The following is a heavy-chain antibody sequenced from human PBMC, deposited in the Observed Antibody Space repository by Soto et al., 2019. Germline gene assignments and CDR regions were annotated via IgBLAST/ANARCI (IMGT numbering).Heavy chain of an antibody. CDR1: GGSISSGGYY. CDR3: AREEQLVYGMDV. Sequence: SETLSLTCTVSGGSISSGGYYWSWIRQHPGKGLEWIGYIYYSGSTYYNPSLKSRVTISVDTSKNQFSLKLSSVTAADTAVYYCAREEQLVYGMDVWGQGTTVTVSS. CDR2: IYYSGST. J-gene: IGHJ6*02. D-gene: IGHD6-6*01. V-gene: IGHV4-31*03.